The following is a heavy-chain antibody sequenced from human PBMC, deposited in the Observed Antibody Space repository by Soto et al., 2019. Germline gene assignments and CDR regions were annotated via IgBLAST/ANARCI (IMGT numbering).Heavy chain of an antibody. D-gene: IGHD3-22*01. CDR1: GGTFSSYA. J-gene: IGHJ4*02. CDR2: IIPIFGTA. CDR3: ARDGPVNYYDSSGFFGY. V-gene: IGHV1-69*06. Sequence: SVQGSCKASGGTFSSYAISWVRQAPGQGLEWMGGIIPIFGTANYAQKFQGRVTITADKSTSTAYMELSSLRSEDTAVYYCARDGPVNYYDSSGFFGYWGQGTLVTVSS.